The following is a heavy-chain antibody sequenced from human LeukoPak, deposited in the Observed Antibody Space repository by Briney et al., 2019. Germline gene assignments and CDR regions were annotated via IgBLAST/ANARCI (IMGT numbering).Heavy chain of an antibody. CDR1: GFKFGSFS. D-gene: IGHD5-18*01. Sequence: GGSLRLSCAASGFKFGSFSMGWVRQAPGKGLEWLSYISSTSTAIYYADSLKGRFTISRDNAKNSLYLQMNSLRAEDTAVYYCARAIASYGDSAYWGQGTLVTVSS. CDR2: ISSTSTAI. CDR3: ARAIASYGDSAY. V-gene: IGHV3-48*04. J-gene: IGHJ4*02.